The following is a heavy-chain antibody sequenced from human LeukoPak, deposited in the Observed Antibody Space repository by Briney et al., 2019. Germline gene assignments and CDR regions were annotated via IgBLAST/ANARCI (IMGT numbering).Heavy chain of an antibody. CDR2: IRGSGGST. J-gene: IGHJ4*02. CDR1: GFTFSSYA. Sequence: GGSLRLSCAASGFTFSSYAMSWVRQAPGKGLEWVSAIRGSGGSTYYADSVKGRFTISRDNSKNTLYLQMNSLRAEDTAVYYCAKDRRMYSSGGYFDYWGQGTLVTVSS. D-gene: IGHD6-19*01. CDR3: AKDRRMYSSGGYFDY. V-gene: IGHV3-23*01.